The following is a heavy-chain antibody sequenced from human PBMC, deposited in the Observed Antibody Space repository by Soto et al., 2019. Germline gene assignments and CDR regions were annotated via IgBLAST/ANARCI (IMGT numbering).Heavy chain of an antibody. V-gene: IGHV4-31*03. CDR3: ARVHRGYYYYGMDV. Sequence: QVQLQESGPGLVKPSQTLSLTCTVSGGSISSGGYYWSWIRQHPGKGLEWIGYIYYSGSTYYNPSLKRRVTISVDTSKNQFALKLSSVTAADTAVYYCARVHRGYYYYGMDVWGQGTTVTVSS. CDR2: IYYSGST. J-gene: IGHJ6*02. CDR1: GGSISSGGYY. D-gene: IGHD3-16*01.